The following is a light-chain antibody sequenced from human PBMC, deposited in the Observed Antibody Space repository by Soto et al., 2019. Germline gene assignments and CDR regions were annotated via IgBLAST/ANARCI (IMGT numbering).Light chain of an antibody. CDR3: QQHNAWPLT. J-gene: IGKJ3*01. Sequence: EIVMTQSPATLSVSPGETATLSCRASQTLGNKLAWYQQKPGQAPRLLIYGASTRATGIPARFSGSGSGTEFTLTINSLQSEDFAIYYFQQHNAWPLTFGPGTKVDLK. V-gene: IGKV3D-15*01. CDR2: GAS. CDR1: QTLGNK.